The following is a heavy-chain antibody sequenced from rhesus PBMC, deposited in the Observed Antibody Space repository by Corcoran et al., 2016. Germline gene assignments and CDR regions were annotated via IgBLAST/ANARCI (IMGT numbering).Heavy chain of an antibody. Sequence: QVQLQESGPGLVKPLETLSLTCAVAGGSIRSNYWRWIRPPPGKGLEWIGYIYGSGSSTNYNPSLKSRVTLSVDTSKNQFSLKLSSVTAADTAVYYCARQGAYYSGSYYYFLDYWGQGVLVTVSS. CDR2: IYGSGSST. J-gene: IGHJ4*01. CDR3: ARQGAYYSGSYYYFLDY. V-gene: IGHV4S11*01. CDR1: GGSIRSNY. D-gene: IGHD3-16*01.